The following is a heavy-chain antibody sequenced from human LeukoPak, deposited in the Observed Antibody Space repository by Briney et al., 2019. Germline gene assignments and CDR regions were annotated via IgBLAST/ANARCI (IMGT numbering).Heavy chain of an antibody. CDR2: IRGSGDST. CDR1: GFTFSSYG. J-gene: IGHJ4*02. Sequence: GGSLRLSCAASGFTFSSYGMNWVRQAPGKGLEWVSTIRGSGDSTYYADSVKGRFTISRDNSKKTLYLQMNSLSAEDTAIYYCAKSGRYCSGGSCYQEASLDYWGQGTLVTVSS. CDR3: AKSGRYCSGGSCYQEASLDY. D-gene: IGHD2-15*01. V-gene: IGHV3-23*01.